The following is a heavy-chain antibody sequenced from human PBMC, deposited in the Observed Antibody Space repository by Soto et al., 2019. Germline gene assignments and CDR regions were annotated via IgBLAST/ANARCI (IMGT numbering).Heavy chain of an antibody. CDR3: AKDPREDRLRISSSCYLLYSNWFDP. CDR2: ISYDGSTK. CDR1: GFTFSSYG. Sequence: PGGSLRLSCAASGFTFSSYGMHWVRQAPGKGLEWVAVISYDGSTKYYADSVKGRFTISRDNSKNTLYLQMKRLRAEDTAVYYCAKDPREDRLRISSSCYLLYSNWFDPWGQGTLVTVSS. J-gene: IGHJ5*02. D-gene: IGHD6-13*01. V-gene: IGHV3-30*18.